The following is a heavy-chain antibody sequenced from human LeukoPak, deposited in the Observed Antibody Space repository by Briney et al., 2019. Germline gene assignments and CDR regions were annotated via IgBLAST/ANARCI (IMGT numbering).Heavy chain of an antibody. D-gene: IGHD6-19*01. CDR3: ARIAVAGTTVDY. V-gene: IGHV1-69*05. Sequence: ASVKVSCKASGGTFSSYAISWVRQAPGQGLEWMGRIIPIFGTANYAQKFQGRVTITTDESTSTAYMELSSLRSEDTAVYYCARIAVAGTTVDYWGQGTLVTVSS. CDR1: GGTFSSYA. J-gene: IGHJ4*02. CDR2: IIPIFGTA.